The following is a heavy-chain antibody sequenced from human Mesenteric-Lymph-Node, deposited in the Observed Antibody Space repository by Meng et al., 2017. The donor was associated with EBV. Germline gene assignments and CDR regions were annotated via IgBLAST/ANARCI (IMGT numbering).Heavy chain of an antibody. CDR3: AKYDNGWLTFEY. CDR2: IDYSAST. CDR1: DYSSSIGIYY. V-gene: IGHV4-61*01. D-gene: IGHD6-19*01. Sequence: HLPDLVPGSSTPPSPPYLTFIVSDYSSSIGIYYWIWSRQPPGKEVYLIGYIDYSASTDYNPSLTSRVTISVDTSKNQFSLKLSSVTAADTAVYYCAKYDNGWLTFEYWGQGTLVTVSS. J-gene: IGHJ4*02.